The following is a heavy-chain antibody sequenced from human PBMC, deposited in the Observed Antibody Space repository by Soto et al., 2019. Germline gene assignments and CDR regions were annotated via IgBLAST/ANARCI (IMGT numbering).Heavy chain of an antibody. Sequence: LRLSCAASGFTFSSYWMHWVRQAPGKGLVWVSRINSDGSSTSYADSVKGRFTISRDNAKNTLYLQMNSLRAEDTAVYYCARVRSSSVYYYYGMDVWGQGTTVTVSS. CDR2: INSDGSST. J-gene: IGHJ6*02. CDR3: ARVRSSSVYYYYGMDV. CDR1: GFTFSSYW. V-gene: IGHV3-74*01. D-gene: IGHD6-6*01.